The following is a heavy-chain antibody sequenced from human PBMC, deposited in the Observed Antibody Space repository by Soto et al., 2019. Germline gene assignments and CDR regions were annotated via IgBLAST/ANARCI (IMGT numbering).Heavy chain of an antibody. J-gene: IGHJ4*02. CDR3: AKDGIDTVAFEF. V-gene: IGHV3-23*01. D-gene: IGHD4-17*01. Sequence: EVQLLESGGGLVQPGGSLRLSCAASGFTFSRYAMSWVRQTPGKGLEWVSVISGSGDATVYADSVKGRFATSRDNAKNTVYLQMNRLRAEDTAVYYCAKDGIDTVAFEFWGQGTLVTVSS. CDR2: ISGSGDAT. CDR1: GFTFSRYA.